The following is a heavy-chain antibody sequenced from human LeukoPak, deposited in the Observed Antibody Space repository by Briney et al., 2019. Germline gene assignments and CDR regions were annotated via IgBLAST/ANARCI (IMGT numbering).Heavy chain of an antibody. CDR2: IYHSGST. V-gene: IGHV4-30-2*01. Sequence: SQTLSLTCAVSGGSISSGSYSWSWIRQPPGKGLEWIGYIYHSGSTYYNPSLKSRVTISVDRSKNQFSLKLSSVTAADTAVYYCARDLIVVVPAVADAFDIWGQGTMVTVSS. CDR1: GGSISSGSYS. D-gene: IGHD2-2*01. CDR3: ARDLIVVVPAVADAFDI. J-gene: IGHJ3*02.